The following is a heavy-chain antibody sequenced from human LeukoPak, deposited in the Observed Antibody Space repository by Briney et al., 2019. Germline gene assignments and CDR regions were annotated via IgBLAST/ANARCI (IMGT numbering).Heavy chain of an antibody. CDR1: GFLFTSHW. CDR3: ARDSIGAYDN. CDR2: IKQDGSEK. V-gene: IGHV3-7*01. D-gene: IGHD3-16*01. Sequence: GGSLRLSCAASGFLFTSHWMTWVRQAPGKGLEWVANIKQDGSEKYYVDSVKGRSTISRDNAKNSLYLQMNSLRAEDTAVYYCARDSIGAYDNWGQGTLVTVSP. J-gene: IGHJ4*02.